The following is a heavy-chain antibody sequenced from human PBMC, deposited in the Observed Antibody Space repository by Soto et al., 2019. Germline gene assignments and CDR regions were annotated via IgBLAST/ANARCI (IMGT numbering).Heavy chain of an antibody. CDR1: GGSISSGGYY. CDR2: IYYSGST. V-gene: IGHV4-31*03. CDR3: ARDLGYCSGGSCYGNWFDP. J-gene: IGHJ5*02. Sequence: PSETLSLTCTVSGGSISSGGYYWSWIRQHPGKGLECIGFIYYSGSTYYNPSLKSRVTISVDTSKNQFSLKLSSVTAADTAVYYCARDLGYCSGGSCYGNWFDPWGQGTLVTVSS. D-gene: IGHD2-15*01.